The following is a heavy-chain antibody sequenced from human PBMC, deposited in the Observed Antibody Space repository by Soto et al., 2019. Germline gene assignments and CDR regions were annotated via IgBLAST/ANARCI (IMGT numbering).Heavy chain of an antibody. CDR2: ISSNSAYI. V-gene: IGHV3-21*01. D-gene: IGHD6-13*01. CDR3: TRDASRDSSARGWFDP. CDR1: GFTFRSFT. J-gene: IGHJ5*02. Sequence: GGALRLSCAASGFTFRSFTMNWVRQAPGKGLEWVSTISSNSAYIYYTDALRGRFTISRDNAKNSLHLQMNSLRAEDTAVYYCTRDASRDSSARGWFDPWGPGTLVTVYS.